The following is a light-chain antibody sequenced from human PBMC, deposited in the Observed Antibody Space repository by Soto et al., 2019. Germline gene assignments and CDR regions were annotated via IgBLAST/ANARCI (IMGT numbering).Light chain of an antibody. CDR3: SSYTSSGLYV. Sequence: QSALTQPASVSGSPGQSITISCTGTSSDVGGYNYVSWYQQHPGKAPKLMIYDVSNRPSGVSNRFSGSKSSNTASLTISGLQAEDEADYYCSSYTSSGLYVFGNGTKLTVL. CDR1: SSDVGGYNY. CDR2: DVS. V-gene: IGLV2-14*01. J-gene: IGLJ1*01.